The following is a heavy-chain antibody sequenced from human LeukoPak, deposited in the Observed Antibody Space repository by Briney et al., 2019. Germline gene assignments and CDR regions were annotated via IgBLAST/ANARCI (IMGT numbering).Heavy chain of an antibody. CDR3: AKSGLNRFDY. CDR2: ISSGGSYI. V-gene: IGHV3-21*04. Sequence: PGGSLRLSCAASGFSFSKYNMNWVRQAPGKGLEWVSSISSGGSYIYYADSVKGRFTISRDNTKNSLYLQMNSLRAEDTAVYYCAKSGLNRFDYWGQGTLVTVSS. CDR1: GFSFSKYN. J-gene: IGHJ4*02. D-gene: IGHD2-15*01.